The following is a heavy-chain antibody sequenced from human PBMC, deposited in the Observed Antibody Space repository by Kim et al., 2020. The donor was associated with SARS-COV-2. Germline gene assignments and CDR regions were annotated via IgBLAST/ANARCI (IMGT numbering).Heavy chain of an antibody. CDR1: GDSVSSNSAA. J-gene: IGHJ5*02. V-gene: IGHV6-1*01. CDR2: TYYRSKWYN. CDR3: ARDLPYCTNTNCYNRWFDP. Sequence: SQTLSLTCDISGDSVSSNSAAWNWIRQSPSRGLEWLGRTYYRSKWYNDYALSVRSRIIINPDTSKNQFSLQLTSVTPEDTAVYYCARDLPYCTNTNCYNRWFDPLGQGTVVTVSS. D-gene: IGHD2-8*01.